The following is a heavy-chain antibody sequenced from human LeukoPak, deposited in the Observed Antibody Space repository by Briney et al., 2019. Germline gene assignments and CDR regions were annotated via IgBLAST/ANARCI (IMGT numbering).Heavy chain of an antibody. D-gene: IGHD5-24*01. Sequence: AASVTVPCKASGGTFSSYTISWVRQAPGQGLEWMGRIIPILGIANYAQKFQGRVTITADKSTSTAYMELSSLRSEDTAVYYCATDLGDGYNHNWFDPWGQGTLVTVSS. CDR1: GGTFSSYT. CDR2: IIPILGIA. CDR3: ATDLGDGYNHNWFDP. V-gene: IGHV1-69*04. J-gene: IGHJ5*02.